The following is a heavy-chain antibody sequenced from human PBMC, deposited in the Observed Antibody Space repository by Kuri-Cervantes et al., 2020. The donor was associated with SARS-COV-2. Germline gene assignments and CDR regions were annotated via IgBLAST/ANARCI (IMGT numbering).Heavy chain of an antibody. J-gene: IGHJ6*03. V-gene: IGHV3-23*01. CDR3: ARAVEEQLARRRGLYYYYYTDV. D-gene: IGHD6-6*01. CDR2: ISGSGGST. CDR1: GFTFSSYA. Sequence: GESLKISCAASGFTFSSYAMSWVRQAPGKGLEWVSAISGSGGSTYYADSVKGRFTISRDNSKNTLYLQMNSLKAEDTAVYYCARAVEEQLARRRGLYYYYYTDVWGKGTTVTVSS.